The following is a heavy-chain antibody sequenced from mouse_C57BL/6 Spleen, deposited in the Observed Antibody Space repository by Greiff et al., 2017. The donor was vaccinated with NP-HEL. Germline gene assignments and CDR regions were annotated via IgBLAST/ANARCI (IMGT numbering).Heavy chain of an antibody. J-gene: IGHJ2*01. CDR1: GYSFTGYF. V-gene: IGHV1-20*01. CDR2: INPYNGDT. D-gene: IGHD1-1*01. CDR3: ARYTTVVKGYYFDY. Sequence: EVQVVESGPELVKPGDSVKISCKASGYSFTGYFMNWVMQSHGKSLEWIGRINPYNGDTFYNQKFKGKATLTVDKSSSTAHMELRSLTSEDSAVYYCARYTTVVKGYYFDYWGQGTTLTVSS.